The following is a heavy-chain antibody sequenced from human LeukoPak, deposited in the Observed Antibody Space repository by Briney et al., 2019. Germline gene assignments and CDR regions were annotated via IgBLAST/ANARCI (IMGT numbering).Heavy chain of an antibody. J-gene: IGHJ4*02. CDR2: IYTSGST. D-gene: IGHD3-10*01. CDR1: GGSISRYY. V-gene: IGHV4-4*07. Sequence: SETLSLTCTGAGGSISRYYWSWLRQPAGKGLEWIGRIYTSGSTNYNPSLKRRVTLSVDTSKNQFSLKLSAVTAADTSVYYCARIYGWGSYYDNWGQGTLVTVSS. CDR3: ARIYGWGSYYDN.